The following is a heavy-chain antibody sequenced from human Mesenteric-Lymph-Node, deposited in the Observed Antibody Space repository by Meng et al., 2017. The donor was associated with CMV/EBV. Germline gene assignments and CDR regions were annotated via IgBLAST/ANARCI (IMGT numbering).Heavy chain of an antibody. V-gene: IGHV3-30*04. CDR1: GFAFSTYA. J-gene: IGHJ4*02. D-gene: IGHD3-3*02. Sequence: GESLKISCAASGFAFSTYAMHWVRQAPGKGLEWVAVISFDGSNEYYADSVKGRFTISRDNSENTLYLQMNSLRAQDTAVYYCAKETGTPPGAFLDYWGQGTLVTVSS. CDR2: ISFDGSNE. CDR3: AKETGTPPGAFLDY.